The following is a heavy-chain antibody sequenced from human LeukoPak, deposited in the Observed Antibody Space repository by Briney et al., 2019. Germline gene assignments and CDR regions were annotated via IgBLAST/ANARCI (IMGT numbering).Heavy chain of an antibody. V-gene: IGHV3-7*01. D-gene: IGHD3-22*01. CDR3: ASQPYYYDSSGYYPRRGFDY. CDR2: IKQDGSEK. CDR1: GSTFSSYW. Sequence: GGSLRLSCAASGSTFSSYWMSWVRQAPGKGLEWVANIKQDGSEKYYVDSVKGRFTISRDNAKNSLYLQMNSLRAEDTAVYYCASQPYYYDSSGYYPRRGFDYWGQGTLVTVSS. J-gene: IGHJ4*02.